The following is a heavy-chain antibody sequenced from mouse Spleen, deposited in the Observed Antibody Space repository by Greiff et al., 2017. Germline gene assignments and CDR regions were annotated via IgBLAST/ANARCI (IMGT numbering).Heavy chain of an antibody. CDR3: ARRGIYYDYDEAEGFAY. J-gene: IGHJ3*01. V-gene: IGHV1-20*01. CDR1: GYSFTGYF. CDR2: INPYNGDT. Sequence: DVKLVESGPELVKPGDSVKISCKASGYSFTGYFMNWVMQSHGKSLEWIGRINPYNGDTFYNQKFKGKATLTVDKSSSTAHMELRSLTSEDSAVYYCARRGIYYDYDEAEGFAYWGQGTLVTVSA. D-gene: IGHD2-4*01.